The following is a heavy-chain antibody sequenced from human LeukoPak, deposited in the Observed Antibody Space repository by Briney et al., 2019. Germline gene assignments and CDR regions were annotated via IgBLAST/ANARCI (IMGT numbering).Heavy chain of an antibody. CDR3: ARDSMTSLTYWDY. CDR2: ISSTGTTI. D-gene: IGHD4-11*01. CDR1: RFTFSDCY. Sequence: GGSLRLSCTASRFTFSDCYMSWIHQAPGKGLEWVSYISSTGTTIYYADSVRGRFTISRDNAKNSLYLQMNSLRAEDTAVYYCARDSMTSLTYWDYWGQGTLVTVSS. V-gene: IGHV3-11*01. J-gene: IGHJ4*02.